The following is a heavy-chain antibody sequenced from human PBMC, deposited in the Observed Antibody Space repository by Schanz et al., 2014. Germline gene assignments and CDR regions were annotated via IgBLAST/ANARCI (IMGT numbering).Heavy chain of an antibody. D-gene: IGHD1-26*01. CDR3: ARSRSGFYFDY. Sequence: EVQLLESGGGLVEPGGSLRLSCATSGFSLDIFAVSWVRQAPGKGLEWISYIGSSSSRIDHADSVKGRFTISRDNAKNSLYLQMNSLRAEDTAVYYCARSRSGFYFDYWGQGTLVTVSS. CDR1: GFSLDIFA. CDR2: IGSSSSRI. V-gene: IGHV3-48*01. J-gene: IGHJ4*02.